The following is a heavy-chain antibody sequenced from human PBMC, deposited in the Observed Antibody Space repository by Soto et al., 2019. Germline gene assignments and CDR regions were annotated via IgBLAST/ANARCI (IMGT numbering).Heavy chain of an antibody. D-gene: IGHD3-22*01. Sequence: EVQLVESGGGLVKPGGSLRLSCAASEFTFSTYSMNWVRQAPGKGLEWVSSISSSSSYIYYADSVKGRFTISRDNAKNSLYLQMNSLRAEDTAVYYCTIVVGYYDPYFYYVLDVWGQGTTVTVSS. CDR3: TIVVGYYDPYFYYVLDV. CDR2: ISSSSSYI. CDR1: EFTFSTYS. V-gene: IGHV3-21*01. J-gene: IGHJ6*02.